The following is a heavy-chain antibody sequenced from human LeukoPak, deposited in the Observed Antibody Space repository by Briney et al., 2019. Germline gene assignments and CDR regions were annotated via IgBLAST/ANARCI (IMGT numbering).Heavy chain of an antibody. CDR3: ARRTPGDY. CDR2: INPNSGGT. CDR1: GYTFTSYD. V-gene: IGHV1-2*02. J-gene: IGHJ4*02. Sequence: ASVKVSCKASGYTFTSYDINWVRQAPGQGLEWMGWINPNSGGTNYAQKFQGRVTMTRDTSISTAYMELSRLRSDDTAVYYCARRTPGDYWGQGTLVTVSS. D-gene: IGHD3-16*01.